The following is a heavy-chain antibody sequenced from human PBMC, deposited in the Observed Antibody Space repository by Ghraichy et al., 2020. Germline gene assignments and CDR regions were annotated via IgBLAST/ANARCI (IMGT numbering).Heavy chain of an antibody. V-gene: IGHV4-59*01. CDR1: GGSISSYY. CDR2: IYYSGST. D-gene: IGHD2-15*01. J-gene: IGHJ3*02. Sequence: LETLSLTCTVSGGSISSYYWSWIRQPPGKGLEWIGYIYYSGSTNYNPSLKSRVTISVDTSKNQFSLKLSSVTAADTAVYYCARDGFPDCSGGSCYSVSAFDIWGQGTMVTVSS. CDR3: ARDGFPDCSGGSCYSVSAFDI.